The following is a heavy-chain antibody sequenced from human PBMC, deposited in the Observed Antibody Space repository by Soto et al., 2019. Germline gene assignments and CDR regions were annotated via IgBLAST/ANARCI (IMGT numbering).Heavy chain of an antibody. J-gene: IGHJ6*02. Sequence: GGSLRLSCAASGFTFSSYGMHWVRQAPGKGLEWVAVIWYDGSNKYYADSVKGRFTISRDNSKNTLYLQMNSLRAEDAAVYYYARDQRYDSSGYYDPRGDYYYYYGMDVWGQGTTVTVSS. CDR1: GFTFSSYG. D-gene: IGHD3-22*01. CDR2: IWYDGSNK. CDR3: ARDQRYDSSGYYDPRGDYYYYYGMDV. V-gene: IGHV3-33*01.